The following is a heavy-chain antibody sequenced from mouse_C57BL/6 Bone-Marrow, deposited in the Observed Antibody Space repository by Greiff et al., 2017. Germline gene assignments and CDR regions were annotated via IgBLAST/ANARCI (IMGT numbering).Heavy chain of an antibody. D-gene: IGHD1-1*01. V-gene: IGHV5-4*01. J-gene: IGHJ2*01. Sequence: EVHLVEPGGGLVKPGGSLKLSCAASGFTFSSYAMSWVRQTPEKRLEWVATISDGGSYTYYPDNVKGRFTISRDNAKNTLYLQMNKLKSENTAMYYSARDYYGSSHSDYWGQGTTLTVSS. CDR3: ARDYYGSSHSDY. CDR1: GFTFSSYA. CDR2: ISDGGSYT.